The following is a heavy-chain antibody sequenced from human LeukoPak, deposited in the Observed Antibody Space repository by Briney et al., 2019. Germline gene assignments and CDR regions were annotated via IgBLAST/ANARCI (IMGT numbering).Heavy chain of an antibody. CDR3: ASVVVPAATMTFDI. CDR2: IYYSGST. J-gene: IGHJ3*02. Sequence: SETLSLTCTVSGGSISSGDYYWSWIRQPPGKGLEWIGYIYYSGSTYYNPSLKSRVTISVDTSKNQFSLKLSSVTAADTAVYYCASVVVPAATMTFDIWGQGTMVTVSS. CDR1: GGSISSGDYY. D-gene: IGHD2-2*01. V-gene: IGHV4-30-4*01.